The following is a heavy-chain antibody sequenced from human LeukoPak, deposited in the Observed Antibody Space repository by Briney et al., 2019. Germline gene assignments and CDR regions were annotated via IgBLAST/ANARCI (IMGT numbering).Heavy chain of an antibody. J-gene: IGHJ5*02. D-gene: IGHD2-15*01. CDR2: IYYSGST. Sequence: SETLSLTCTVSGGSTSSGCYHWSWIRQHPGKGLEWIGYIYYSGSTYYNPSLKSRLTISVDTSKNQFSLKLSSVTAADTAVYYCARGGYCSGGSCYLAWFDPWGQGTLVTVSS. V-gene: IGHV4-31*03. CDR3: ARGGYCSGGSCYLAWFDP. CDR1: GGSTSSGCYH.